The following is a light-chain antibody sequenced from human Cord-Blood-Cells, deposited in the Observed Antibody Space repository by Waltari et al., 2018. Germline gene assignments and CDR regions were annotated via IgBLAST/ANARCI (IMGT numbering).Light chain of an antibody. V-gene: IGKV1-5*03. CDR3: QQYNSYSGT. Sequence: DIHMTQSPSTLPASVGDRDTITCRASQSISSWLAWYQQKPGKAPKLLIYKASSLESGVPSRFSGSGSGTEFTLTISSLQPDDFATYYCQQYNSYSGTFGQGTKLEIK. CDR1: QSISSW. CDR2: KAS. J-gene: IGKJ2*01.